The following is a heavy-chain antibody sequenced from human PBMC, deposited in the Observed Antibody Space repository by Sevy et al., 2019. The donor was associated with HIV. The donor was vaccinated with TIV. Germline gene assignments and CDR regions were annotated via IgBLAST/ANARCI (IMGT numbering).Heavy chain of an antibody. CDR3: ATGIPEWELGGHWFDP. J-gene: IGHJ5*02. CDR2: TYYRSKWYN. CDR1: GDSVSCNSAA. D-gene: IGHD1-26*01. V-gene: IGHV6-1*01. Sequence: SQTLSLTCAISGDSVSCNSAAWNWIRQSPSRGLEWLGRTYYRSKWYNDYAVSVKSRISINPDTSKNQFSLQLNSVTPEDTAVYFCATGIPEWELGGHWFDPWGQGTLVTVSS.